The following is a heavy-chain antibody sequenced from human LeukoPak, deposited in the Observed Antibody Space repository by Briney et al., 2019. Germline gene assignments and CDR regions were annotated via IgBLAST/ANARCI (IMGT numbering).Heavy chain of an antibody. Sequence: PGGSLRLSCAASGFTFSSYEMNWVGQAPGKGLEWVSYISSSGSTIYYADSVKGRFTISRDNAKNSLYLQMNSLRAEDTAVYYCARGPQAYCGGDCTFDYWGQGTLVTVSS. CDR3: ARGPQAYCGGDCTFDY. J-gene: IGHJ4*02. D-gene: IGHD2-21*02. CDR1: GFTFSSYE. V-gene: IGHV3-48*03. CDR2: ISSSGSTI.